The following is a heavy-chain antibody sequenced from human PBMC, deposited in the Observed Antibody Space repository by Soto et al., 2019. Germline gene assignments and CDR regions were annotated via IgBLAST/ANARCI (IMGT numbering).Heavy chain of an antibody. D-gene: IGHD6-6*01. J-gene: IGHJ5*02. V-gene: IGHV1-18*01. CDR3: ARIDSSSSADWFDP. Sequence: ASVKVSCKASGYTFTSYGISWVRQAPGQGLEWMGWISAYNGNTNYAQKLQGRVTMTTDTSTSTAYMELRSLRSDDTAVYYCARIDSSSSADWFDPWGQGTLITVSS. CDR2: ISAYNGNT. CDR1: GYTFTSYG.